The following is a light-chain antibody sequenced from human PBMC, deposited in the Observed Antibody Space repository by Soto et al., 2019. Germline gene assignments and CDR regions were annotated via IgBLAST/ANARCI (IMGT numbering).Light chain of an antibody. CDR1: ETVSSN. CDR2: GAS. J-gene: IGKJ1*01. V-gene: IGKV3-15*01. CDR3: QQYNNWPRT. Sequence: EIVMTQSPAPLSVSPGERAALSCRASETVSSNLAWYQQKLGQAPRLLIYGASTRATGIPARFSGSGSGTEFNLTISSLQSEDFAVYYCQQYNNWPRTFGQGTKVDIK.